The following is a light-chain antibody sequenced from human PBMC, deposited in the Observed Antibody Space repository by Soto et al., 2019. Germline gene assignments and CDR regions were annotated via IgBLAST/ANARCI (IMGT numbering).Light chain of an antibody. J-gene: IGKJ2*01. CDR2: DAS. Sequence: DIPMTQSPSSLSASVGDRVAITCRASQNIGSYVNWYQQKPGMAPKLLISDASTLQGGAPSRFSGTGSATEFTLTIRSEQPGDFAIHFCQQSYSTPSTFGQG. CDR1: QNIGSY. V-gene: IGKV1-39*01. CDR3: QQSYSTPST.